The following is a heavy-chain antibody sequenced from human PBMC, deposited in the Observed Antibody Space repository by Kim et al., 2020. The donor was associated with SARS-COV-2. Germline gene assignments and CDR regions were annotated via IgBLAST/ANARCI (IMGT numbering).Heavy chain of an antibody. CDR2: ISYDGSNK. V-gene: IGHV3-33*05. J-gene: IGHJ5*02. Sequence: GGSLRLSCAASGFTFSSYGMHWVRQAPGKGLEWVAVISYDGSNKYYADSVKGRFTISRDNSKNTLYLQMNSLRAEDTAVYYCAREDYYDSSGYQNWFDP. CDR1: GFTFSSYG. D-gene: IGHD3-22*01. CDR3: AREDYYDSSGYQNWFDP.